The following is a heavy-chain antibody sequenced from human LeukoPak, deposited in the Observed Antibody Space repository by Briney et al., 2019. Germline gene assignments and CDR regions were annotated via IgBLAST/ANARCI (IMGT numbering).Heavy chain of an antibody. CDR1: GGTFSSYA. V-gene: IGHV1-69*05. CDR3: ARPVPGEGDAFDI. CDR2: IIPIFGTA. D-gene: IGHD7-27*01. Sequence: SVKVSCKASGGTFSSYAISWVRQAPGQGLEWMGGIIPIFGTANYAQKFQGRVTITTDESTSTAYMELSSLRSEDTAVYYCARPVPGEGDAFDIWGQGTMVTVSS. J-gene: IGHJ3*02.